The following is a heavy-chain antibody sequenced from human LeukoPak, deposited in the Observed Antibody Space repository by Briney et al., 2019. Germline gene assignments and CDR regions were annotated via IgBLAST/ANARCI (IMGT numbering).Heavy chain of an antibody. CDR1: GGSFSAYY. V-gene: IGHV4-34*01. CDR2: INHSGST. J-gene: IGHJ4*02. Sequence: PSETLSLTCAVYGGSFSAYYWSWIRQPPGKGLEWIGEINHSGSTNYNPSLKSRVTISIDTSKNQFSLKLSFVTAADTAVYYCAREETSTVWDWGQGTLVTVSS. CDR3: AREETSTVWD. D-gene: IGHD3-16*01.